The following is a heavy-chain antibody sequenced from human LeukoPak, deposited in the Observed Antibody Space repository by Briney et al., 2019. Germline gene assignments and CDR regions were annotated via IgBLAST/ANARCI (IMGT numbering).Heavy chain of an antibody. CDR1: GGSISSSSYY. CDR2: IYYSGST. D-gene: IGHD3-3*01. V-gene: IGHV4-39*01. J-gene: IGHJ4*02. Sequence: SETLFLTCTVSGGSISSSSYYWGWIRQPPGKGLEWIGSIYYSGSTYYNPSLKSRVTISVDTSKNQFSLKLSSVTAADTAVYYCAAYYDFRSGYYTHPAYWGQGTLVTVSS. CDR3: AAYYDFRSGYYTHPAY.